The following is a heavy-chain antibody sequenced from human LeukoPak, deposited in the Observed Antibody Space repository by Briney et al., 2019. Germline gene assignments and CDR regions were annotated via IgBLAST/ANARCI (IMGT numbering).Heavy chain of an antibody. CDR1: GFTFSSYW. Sequence: GGSLRLSCAASGFTFSSYWMHWVRQAPGKGLVWVSRINTDGSSTSYADSVKGRFTISRDNAKNTLYLQMNSLRAEDTAVYYCARDGGITGTTGFDYWGQGTLVTVSS. V-gene: IGHV3-74*01. J-gene: IGHJ4*02. CDR2: INTDGSST. D-gene: IGHD1-14*01. CDR3: ARDGGITGTTGFDY.